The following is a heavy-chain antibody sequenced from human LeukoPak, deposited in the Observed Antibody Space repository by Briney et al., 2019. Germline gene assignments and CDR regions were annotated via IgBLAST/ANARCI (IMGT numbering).Heavy chain of an antibody. CDR3: TRRDYYMDV. V-gene: IGHV3-73*01. CDR2: IRSKANSYAT. CDR1: GFTFSGSA. J-gene: IGHJ6*03. Sequence: GGSLRLSCAASGFTFSGSAMHWVRQASGKGLEWVGRIRSKANSYATAYAASVRGGFSISRDDSKNTAYLQMNSLKTEDTAVYYCTRRDYYMDVWGKGTTVTVSS.